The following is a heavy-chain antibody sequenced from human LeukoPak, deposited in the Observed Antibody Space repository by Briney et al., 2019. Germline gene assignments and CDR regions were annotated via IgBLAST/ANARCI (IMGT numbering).Heavy chain of an antibody. CDR3: ARDRGRKYYGSGSRPYYFDY. CDR1: GYTFTSYD. Sequence: ASVKVSCKASGYTFTSYDINWVRQATGQGLEWMGWISAYNGNTNYAQKLQGRVTMTTDTSTSTAYMELRSLRSDDTAVYYCARDRGRKYYGSGSRPYYFDYWGQGTLVTVSS. V-gene: IGHV1-18*01. J-gene: IGHJ4*02. CDR2: ISAYNGNT. D-gene: IGHD3-10*01.